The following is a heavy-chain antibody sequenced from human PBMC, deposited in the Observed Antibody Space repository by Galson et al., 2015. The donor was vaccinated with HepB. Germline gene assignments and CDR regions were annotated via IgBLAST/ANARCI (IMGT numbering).Heavy chain of an antibody. CDR1: GYSFTSYW. D-gene: IGHD3-10*01. J-gene: IGHJ6*02. CDR3: ARRISLVRGIITRPDYYYGMDV. V-gene: IGHV3-7*03. Sequence: SGAEVKKPGESLKISCKGSGYSFTSYWIGWVRQAPGKGLEWVANINQDGSEKYYVDSLKGRFTISRDNDKNSVYLQMDSLRAEDTAVYYCARRISLVRGIITRPDYYYGMDVWGQGTTVTVAS. CDR2: INQDGSEK.